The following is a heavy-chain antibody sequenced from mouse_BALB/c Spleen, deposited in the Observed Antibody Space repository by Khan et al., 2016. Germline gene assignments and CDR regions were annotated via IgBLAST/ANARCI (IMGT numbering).Heavy chain of an antibody. CDR2: IWSDGSA. CDR1: GFSLTNYG. Sequence: VQLQESGPGLVAPSQSLSITCTISGFSLTNYGVHWVRQPPGKGLEWLVVIWSDGSATYNSALKSRLSISKDDTKSQVFLIMNSLQTDDPAMYYGARQPGEHYYSMDYWGQGTSVTVSA. V-gene: IGHV2-6-1*01. J-gene: IGHJ4*01. CDR3: ARQPGEHYYSMDY.